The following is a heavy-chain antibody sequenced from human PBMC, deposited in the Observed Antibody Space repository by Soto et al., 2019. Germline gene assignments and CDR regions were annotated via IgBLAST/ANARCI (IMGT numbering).Heavy chain of an antibody. J-gene: IGHJ6*02. D-gene: IGHD5-18*01. Sequence: ASVKVSCKASGGTFSSYAISWVRQAPGQGLEWMGGIIPIFGTTNYAQKFQGRVTITADESTSTAYMELSSLRSEDTAVYYCARDNAQRGYSYGNYYYYGMDVWGQGTTVTVSS. CDR3: ARDNAQRGYSYGNYYYYGMDV. CDR2: IIPIFGTT. CDR1: GGTFSSYA. V-gene: IGHV1-69*13.